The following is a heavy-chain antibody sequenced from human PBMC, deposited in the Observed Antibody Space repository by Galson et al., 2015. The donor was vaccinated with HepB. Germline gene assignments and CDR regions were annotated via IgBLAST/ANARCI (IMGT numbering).Heavy chain of an antibody. CDR1: GFTFSNAW. CDR3: TTEKGIWFGELSKSEIDY. D-gene: IGHD3-10*01. J-gene: IGHJ4*02. Sequence: SLRLSCAASGFTFSNAWMSWVRQAPGKGLEWVGRIKSKTDGGTTDYAAPVKGRFTNSRDDSKNTLERQMNSLKTEDTAVYYCTTEKGIWFGELSKSEIDYWGQGTLVTVSS. CDR2: IKSKTDGGTT. V-gene: IGHV3-15*01.